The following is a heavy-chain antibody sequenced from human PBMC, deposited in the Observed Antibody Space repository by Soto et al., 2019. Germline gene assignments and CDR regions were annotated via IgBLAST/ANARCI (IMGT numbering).Heavy chain of an antibody. CDR2: ISGSGGST. D-gene: IGHD6-25*01. V-gene: IGHV3-23*01. J-gene: IGHJ4*02. Sequence: PGGSLRLSCAASGFTFSSYAMSWVRQAPGKGLEWVSAISGSGGSTYYADSVKGRFTISRDNSKNTLYLQMNSLRAEDTAVYYCAKSSPQGLGLEAGPQVDYWGQGTLVTVSS. CDR3: AKSSPQGLGLEAGPQVDY. CDR1: GFTFSSYA.